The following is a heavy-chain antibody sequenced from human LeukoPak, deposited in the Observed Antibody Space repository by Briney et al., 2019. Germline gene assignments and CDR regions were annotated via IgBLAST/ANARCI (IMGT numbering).Heavy chain of an antibody. CDR2: ISYDENNK. Sequence: QPGRCLRLSCAASGFTFSNYVMHWVRQAPGKGLEWVAVISYDENNKWYADSVKGRFTISRDNSKNTLYLLMNSLKTEDTAVYYCALYAYNSSGLTPSDHWGQGTLVTVSS. CDR3: ALYAYNSSGLTPSDH. CDR1: GFTFSNYV. D-gene: IGHD3-22*01. J-gene: IGHJ4*02. V-gene: IGHV3-30-3*01.